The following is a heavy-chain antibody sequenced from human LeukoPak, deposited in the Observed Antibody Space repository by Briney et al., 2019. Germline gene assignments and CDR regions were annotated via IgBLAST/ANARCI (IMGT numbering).Heavy chain of an antibody. CDR2: IIPNSGGT. CDR1: GYTFTGYY. D-gene: IGHD3-10*01. J-gene: IGHJ6*03. V-gene: IGHV1-2*02. Sequence: ASVKVSCKASGYTFTGYYMHWVRLVPGQGLEWMGWIIPNSGGTKYAQKFQGRVTMTRNTSISTAYMELSSLRSEDTAVYYCARGGITMVRGVILDYYYYYYMDVWGKGTTVTISS. CDR3: ARGGITMVRGVILDYYYYYYMDV.